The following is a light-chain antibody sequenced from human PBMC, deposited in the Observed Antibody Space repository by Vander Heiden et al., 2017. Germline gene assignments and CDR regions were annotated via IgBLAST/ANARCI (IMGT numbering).Light chain of an antibody. CDR1: KLGDKY. J-gene: IGLJ1*01. CDR3: QAWDSSTGNV. Sequence: SYELTQPPSVSVSPGQTASITCSGDKLGDKYACWYQQKPGQSPVLVIYQDTKRPSGTPERFSGSKSWNTGTLTISGNQAKDEADHYCQAWDSSTGNVFGTGTTVTVL. V-gene: IGLV3-1*01. CDR2: QDT.